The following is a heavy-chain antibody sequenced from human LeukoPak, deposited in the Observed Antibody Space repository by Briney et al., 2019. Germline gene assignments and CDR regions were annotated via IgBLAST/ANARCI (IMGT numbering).Heavy chain of an antibody. CDR2: IYYSGGT. J-gene: IGHJ6*04. Sequence: SQTLSLTCTVSGGSISSGGYYWSWIRQHPGKGLEWIGYIYYSGGTYYSPSLKSRATISVDTSKNQFSLKLSSVTAADTAVYYCARRRGGYGDPGMDVWGKGTTVTVSS. CDR1: GGSISSGGYY. D-gene: IGHD4-17*01. V-gene: IGHV4-31*03. CDR3: ARRRGGYGDPGMDV.